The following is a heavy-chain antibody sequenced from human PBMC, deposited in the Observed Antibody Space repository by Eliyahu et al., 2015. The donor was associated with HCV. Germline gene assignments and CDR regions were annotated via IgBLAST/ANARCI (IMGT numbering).Heavy chain of an antibody. CDR2: IRSKAYGGTT. CDR3: TSGNYYYDSSGYYDY. V-gene: IGHV3-49*03. D-gene: IGHD3-22*01. Sequence: EVQLVESGGGLVQPGRSLRLSCTASGFTFGDYAXSWFRQAPGKGLEWVGFIRSKAYGGTTEYAASVKGRFTISRDDSKSIAYLQMNSLKTEDTAVYYCTSGNYYYDSSGYYDYWGQGTLVTVSS. CDR1: GFTFGDYA. J-gene: IGHJ4*02.